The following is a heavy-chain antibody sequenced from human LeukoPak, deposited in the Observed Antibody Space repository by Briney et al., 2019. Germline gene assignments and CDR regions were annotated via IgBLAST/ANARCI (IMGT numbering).Heavy chain of an antibody. CDR3: ARDVGSSGSYYGEDY. CDR2: IYHSGST. CDR1: GGSISSSNW. D-gene: IGHD1-26*01. Sequence: SETLSLTCAVSGGSISSSNWWSWVRQPPGKGLEWIGEIYHSGSTNYNPSLKSRVTISVDKSKNQFSLKLSSVTAADTAVYYCARDVGSSGSYYGEDYWGQGTLVTVSS. J-gene: IGHJ4*02. V-gene: IGHV4-4*02.